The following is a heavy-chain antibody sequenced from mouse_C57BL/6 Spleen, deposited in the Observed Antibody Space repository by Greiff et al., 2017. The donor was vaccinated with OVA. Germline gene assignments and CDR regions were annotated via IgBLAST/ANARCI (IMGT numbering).Heavy chain of an antibody. CDR1: GYTFTDYY. CDR2: INPYNGGT. CDR3: ARLLTGTEYFDV. J-gene: IGHJ1*03. D-gene: IGHD4-1*01. V-gene: IGHV1-19*01. Sequence: EVQLQQSGPVLVKPGASVKMSCKASGYTFTDYYMNWVKQSHGQSLEWIGVINPYNGGTSYNQKFKGKATLTVYKSSSTAYMELNSLTSEDSAVYYCARLLTGTEYFDVWGTGTTVTVSA.